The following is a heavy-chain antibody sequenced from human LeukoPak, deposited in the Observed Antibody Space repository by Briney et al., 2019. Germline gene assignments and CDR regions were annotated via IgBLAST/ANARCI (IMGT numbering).Heavy chain of an antibody. CDR1: GGTFSSYA. CDR2: NIHIFGTG. V-gene: IGHV1-69*05. D-gene: IGHD2-2*02. Sequence: ASVKVTCKGSGGTFSSYAFSWLRQAPGQGLEWVGGNIHIFGTGNYAQKFQGRVTITMDESTSTAYMELSSLTYEDTAVYYCAFCSSTSWYTSAPYYMDVWGKGTTVTVSS. J-gene: IGHJ6*03. CDR3: AFCSSTSWYTSAPYYMDV.